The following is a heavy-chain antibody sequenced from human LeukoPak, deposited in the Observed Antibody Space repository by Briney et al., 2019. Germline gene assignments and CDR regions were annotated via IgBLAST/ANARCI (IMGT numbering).Heavy chain of an antibody. CDR3: ATYRQVLLPFES. D-gene: IGHD2-8*02. J-gene: IGHJ4*02. CDR2: IFPSGGEI. V-gene: IGHV3-23*01. CDR1: GFIFSNYA. Sequence: PGGSLRLSCATSGFIFSNYAVNWVRQPPGKGLEWVSSIFPSGGEIHYADSVRGRFTISRDNSKSTLSLQMNSLRAEDTAIYYCATYRQVLLPFESWGQGTLVTVSS.